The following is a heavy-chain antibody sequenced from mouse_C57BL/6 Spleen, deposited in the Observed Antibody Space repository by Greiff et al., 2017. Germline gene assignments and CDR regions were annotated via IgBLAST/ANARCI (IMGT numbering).Heavy chain of an antibody. V-gene: IGHV7-3*01. CDR3: ARSTAGAMDY. CDR1: GFTFTDYY. J-gene: IGHJ4*01. CDR2: IRNKANGYTT. Sequence: EVHLVESGGGLVQPGGSLSLSCAASGFTFTDYYMSWVRQPPGKALEWLGFIRNKANGYTTEYSASVKGRFTISRDNSQSILYLQMNALRAEDSATYYCARSTAGAMDYWGQGTSVTVSS.